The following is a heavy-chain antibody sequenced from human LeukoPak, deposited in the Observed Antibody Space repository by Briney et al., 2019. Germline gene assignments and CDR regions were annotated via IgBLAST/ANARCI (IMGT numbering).Heavy chain of an antibody. CDR3: ARFSQYYDSPTHYLDY. D-gene: IGHD3-16*01. CDR2: IYYTGST. V-gene: IGHV4-59*08. J-gene: IGHJ4*02. Sequence: SETLSLTCAVYGGSFSDYYWSWIRQPPGAGLEWLAYIYYTGSTNYNPSLKTRLTISVDTSKNQFSLRLNSVTAADTAVYYCARFSQYYDSPTHYLDYWGQGILVTVSS. CDR1: GGSFSDYY.